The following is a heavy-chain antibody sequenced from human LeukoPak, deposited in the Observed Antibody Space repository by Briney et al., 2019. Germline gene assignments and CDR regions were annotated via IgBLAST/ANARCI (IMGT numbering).Heavy chain of an antibody. CDR3: ARDGYSGYDLFGVRPFDY. V-gene: IGHV3-74*01. CDR2: INSDGSST. CDR1: GFTFSTYW. D-gene: IGHD5-12*01. J-gene: IGHJ4*02. Sequence: GGSLRLSCAASGFTFSTYWMHWVRQAPGKGLVWVSRINSDGSSTSYADSVKGRFTISRDNAKKTLYLQMNSLRAEDTAVYYCARDGYSGYDLFGVRPFDYWGQGTLVTVSS.